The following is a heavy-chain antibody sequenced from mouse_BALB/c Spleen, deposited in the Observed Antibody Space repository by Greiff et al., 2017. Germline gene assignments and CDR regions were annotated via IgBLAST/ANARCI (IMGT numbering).Heavy chain of an antibody. V-gene: IGHV1-87*01. CDR1: GYTFTSYW. D-gene: IGHD3-3*01. J-gene: IGHJ2*01. CDR3: AREGLDY. CDR2: IYPGDGDT. Sequence: QVQLQQSGAELARPGASVKLSCKASGYTFTSYWMQWVKQRPGQGLEWIGAIYPGDGDTRYTQKFKGKATLTADKSSSTAYMQLSSLASEDSAVYYCAREGLDYWGQSTTLTVSS.